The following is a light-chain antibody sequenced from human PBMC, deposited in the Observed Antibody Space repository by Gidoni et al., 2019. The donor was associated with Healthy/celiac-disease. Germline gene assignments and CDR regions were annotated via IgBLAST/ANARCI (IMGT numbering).Light chain of an antibody. V-gene: IGLV3-1*01. Sequence: SYELTQPPYVSVSPGQTASITCSGEKLGDKYACWYQQKPGQSPVLVIYQDSKRPSGIPARFSGSNSGNTATLTISGTQAMDEADYYCQAWDSSTYVVFGGGTKLTVL. J-gene: IGLJ2*01. CDR1: KLGDKY. CDR2: QDS. CDR3: QAWDSSTYVV.